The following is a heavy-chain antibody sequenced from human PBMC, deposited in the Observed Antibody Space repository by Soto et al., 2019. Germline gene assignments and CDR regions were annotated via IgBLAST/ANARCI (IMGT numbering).Heavy chain of an antibody. Sequence: QVQLVQSGAEVKKPGASVKVSCKASGYTFTSYGISWVRQAPGQGLEWMGWISAYNGNTNYAQKLQGRVTMTTDTSTSTAYMELRSLRSDDTAVYYCAILSSMLDYGYYPFDYWGQGTLVTVSS. V-gene: IGHV1-18*01. CDR1: GYTFTSYG. CDR2: ISAYNGNT. D-gene: IGHD4-17*01. CDR3: AILSSMLDYGYYPFDY. J-gene: IGHJ4*02.